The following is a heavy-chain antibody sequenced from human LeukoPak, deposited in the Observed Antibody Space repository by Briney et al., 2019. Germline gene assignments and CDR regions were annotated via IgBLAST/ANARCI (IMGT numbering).Heavy chain of an antibody. CDR3: AHRPIVREFFGAFDI. D-gene: IGHD3-3*01. J-gene: IGHJ3*02. CDR2: IYWDDDK. CDR1: GFSLSTSGVG. V-gene: IGHV2-5*02. Sequence: SGPTLVNPTQTLTLTCTFSGFSLSTSGVGVGWIRQPPGKALEWLALIYWDDDKRYSPSLNSRLTITNDTSRNQVVLTMTNMDPVDTATYYCAHRPIVREFFGAFDIWGQGTMVTVSS.